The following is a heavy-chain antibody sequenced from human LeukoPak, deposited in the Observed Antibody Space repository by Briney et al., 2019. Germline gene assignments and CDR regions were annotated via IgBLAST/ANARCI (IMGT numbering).Heavy chain of an antibody. D-gene: IGHD2-15*01. V-gene: IGHV1-2*02. CDR2: IKPDSSAT. CDR3: ARACRSCGDGACSCFDY. Sequence: ASVKGSCKASGYTFTAYHIHWLRQAPGQGLEWMGWIKPDSSATKYTQKFQGRVTLTRGTSISTAYLELSRLRSDDTAIYYCARACRSCGDGACSCFDYWGQGTLVTVSS. J-gene: IGHJ4*02. CDR1: GYTFTAYH.